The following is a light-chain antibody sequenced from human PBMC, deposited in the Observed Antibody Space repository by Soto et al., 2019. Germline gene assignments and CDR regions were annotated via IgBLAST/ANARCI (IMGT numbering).Light chain of an antibody. Sequence: EVVLTQSPATLSLSPGERATLSCRASQSVRSYLAWYQQKPGQAPRLLIYDTSNRATGIPARFSGSGSWTNFTLTISSLESEDFAVYYYQQRYNWPPITFGQGTRLEIK. V-gene: IGKV3-11*01. CDR2: DTS. CDR1: QSVRSY. CDR3: QQRYNWPPIT. J-gene: IGKJ5*01.